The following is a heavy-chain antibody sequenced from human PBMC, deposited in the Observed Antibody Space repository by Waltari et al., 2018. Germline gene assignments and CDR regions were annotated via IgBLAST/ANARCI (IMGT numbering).Heavy chain of an antibody. CDR3: ARDRGYFDY. CDR1: GVTFSKFW. J-gene: IGHJ4*02. Sequence: EVQLVESGGGLVQPGGSLRLSCAASGVTFSKFWISWVRRAPGKGLEWVASIKEDGGEKYYVDSLKDRIIITRDNAKNSLYLQMNSLRVEDTAVYYCARDRGYFDYWGLGTLVTVSS. D-gene: IGHD3-10*01. CDR2: IKEDGGEK. V-gene: IGHV3-7*01.